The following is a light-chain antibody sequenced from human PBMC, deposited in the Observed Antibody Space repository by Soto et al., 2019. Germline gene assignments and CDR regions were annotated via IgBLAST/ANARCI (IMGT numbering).Light chain of an antibody. V-gene: IGLV1-40*01. J-gene: IGLJ2*01. CDR2: GNT. CDR1: SSNIGAGYD. Sequence: QSVLTQPPSVSGAPGQRVTISCTGSSSNIGAGYDVHWYQQLPGTAPKLLIYGNTNRPSGVPDRFSASKSGTSASLAITGLQAEDEAGYYCQSYDSSLSGFLVFGGGTKLTVL. CDR3: QSYDSSLSGFLV.